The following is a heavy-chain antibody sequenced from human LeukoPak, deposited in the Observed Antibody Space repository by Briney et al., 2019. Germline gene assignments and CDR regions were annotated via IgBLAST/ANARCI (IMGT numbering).Heavy chain of an antibody. D-gene: IGHD3-3*02. V-gene: IGHV1-2*06. CDR1: GYTFTAYY. CDR3: ASGSRISGAFIAYFDY. Sequence: APVKVSCKASGYTFTAYYIHWVRQAPGQGLEWMGRINPNSGGTNYAQKFQGRVTMTRDTSISTAYMELSRLSSDDTAVYYCASGSRISGAFIAYFDYWGQGTPVTVSS. J-gene: IGHJ4*02. CDR2: INPNSGGT.